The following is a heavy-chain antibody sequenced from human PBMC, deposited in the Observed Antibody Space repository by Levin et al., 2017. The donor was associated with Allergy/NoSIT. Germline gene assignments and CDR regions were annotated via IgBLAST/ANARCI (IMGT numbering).Heavy chain of an antibody. CDR1: GFTFSSYS. D-gene: IGHD2-2*01. J-gene: IGHJ4*02. CDR3: ARDTLVPALLPNAGYYFDY. CDR2: ISSSSSYI. Sequence: GGSLRLSCAASGFTFSSYSMNWVRQAPGKGLEWVSSISSSSSYIYYADSVKGRFTISRDNAKNSLYLQMNSLRAEDTAVYYCARDTLVPALLPNAGYYFDYWGQGTLVTVSS. V-gene: IGHV3-21*01.